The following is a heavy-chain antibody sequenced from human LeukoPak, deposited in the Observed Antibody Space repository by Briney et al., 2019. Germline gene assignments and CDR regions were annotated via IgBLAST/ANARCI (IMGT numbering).Heavy chain of an antibody. CDR2: VSYDGSKK. D-gene: IGHD3-22*01. J-gene: IGHJ4*02. CDR3: AKLGFDSSGSHSLVDY. Sequence: SLRLSCAASGFTFSSYGMHWVRQPPGKGLEWVGFVSYDGSKKFYADFVKGRFSISRDNSKNTSYVQMNSLGAEDTALYYCAKLGFDSSGSHSLVDYWGQGTPVAVPS. CDR1: GFTFSSYG. V-gene: IGHV3-30*18.